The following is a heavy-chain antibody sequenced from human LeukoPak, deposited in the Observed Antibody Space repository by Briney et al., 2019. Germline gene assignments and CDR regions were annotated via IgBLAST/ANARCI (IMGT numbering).Heavy chain of an antibody. CDR3: ARVTTATPQDHLFDP. CDR1: GGTFSSYA. Sequence: SVKASCKASGGTFSSYAISWVRQAPGQGLEWMGRIIPILGIANYAQKFQGRVTITADKSTSTAYMELSSLRSEDTAVYYCARVTTATPQDHLFDPWGQGTLVTVSS. J-gene: IGHJ5*02. CDR2: IIPILGIA. D-gene: IGHD1-26*01. V-gene: IGHV1-69*04.